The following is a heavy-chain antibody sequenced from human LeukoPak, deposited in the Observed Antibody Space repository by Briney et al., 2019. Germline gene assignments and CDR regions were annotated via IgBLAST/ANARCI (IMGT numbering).Heavy chain of an antibody. CDR2: IKEDGSEK. CDR3: AKDLGDYSPQYYFDY. V-gene: IGHV3-7*01. CDR1: GFSFSSYW. D-gene: IGHD4-17*01. Sequence: GGSLRLSCAASGFSFSSYWMSWVRQAPGKGLEWVANIKEDGSEKYYVDSVKGRFTISRDNSKNTLYLQMNSLRAEDTAVYYCAKDLGDYSPQYYFDYWGQGTLVTVSS. J-gene: IGHJ4*02.